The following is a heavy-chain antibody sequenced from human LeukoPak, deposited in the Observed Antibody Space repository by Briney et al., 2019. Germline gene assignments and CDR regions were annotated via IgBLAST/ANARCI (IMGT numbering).Heavy chain of an antibody. D-gene: IGHD3-10*02. CDR3: AELGITMIGGV. V-gene: IGHV3-48*03. Sequence: GGSLRLSCAASGFTFTSYEMNWVRQAPGKGLEWVSYISSSGTTIYYADSVKGRFTISRHNAKNSLYLQMNSLRAGDTAVYYCAELGITMIGGVWGKGTTVTISS. J-gene: IGHJ6*04. CDR2: ISSSGTTI. CDR1: GFTFTSYE.